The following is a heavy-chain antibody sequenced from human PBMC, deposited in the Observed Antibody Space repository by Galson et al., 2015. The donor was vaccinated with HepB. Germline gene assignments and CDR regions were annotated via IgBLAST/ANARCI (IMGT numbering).Heavy chain of an antibody. J-gene: IGHJ4*02. CDR2: INGGGGST. Sequence: SLRLSCAASGFTFSIHGMHWVRQAPGKGLEWVSRINGGGGSTCYTDSVKGRFTISRDNAKNTLYLQMNSLRAEDTAVYYCARGSARYFDWLYFFASWNQGSLVTVSS. CDR1: GFTFSIHG. D-gene: IGHD3-9*01. CDR3: ARGSARYFDWLYFFAS. V-gene: IGHV3-74*01.